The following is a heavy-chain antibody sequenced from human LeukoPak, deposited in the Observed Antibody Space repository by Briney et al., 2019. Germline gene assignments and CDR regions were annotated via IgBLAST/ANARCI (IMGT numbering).Heavy chain of an antibody. CDR2: IGIDSGNT. V-gene: IGHV3-48*01. CDR1: GFTFSDYS. D-gene: IGHD5-24*01. CDR3: AIHYKYAFDN. J-gene: IGHJ4*02. Sequence: PGGSLRLSCAASGFTFSDYSMNWVRQAPGKGLEWISYIGIDSGNTNYADSVKGRFTISGDKAKNSLYLQMNSLRVEDTAVYYCAIHYKYAFDNWGQGTLVTVSS.